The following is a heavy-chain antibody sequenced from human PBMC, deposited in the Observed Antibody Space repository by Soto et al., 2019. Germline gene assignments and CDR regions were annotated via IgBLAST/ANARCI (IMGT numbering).Heavy chain of an antibody. CDR1: GFAFSSYA. Sequence: EVQLLESGGGLVQPGGSLRLACAASGFAFSSYAMKWVRQAPGKGLEWVSLISETSDVAYYADSVKGRFTISRDNSGNTLFLQMYSLRAEDTAVYYCARYIPGVGDYGMDVWGQGTTVTVAS. V-gene: IGHV3-23*01. D-gene: IGHD2-2*01. CDR3: ARYIPGVGDYGMDV. CDR2: ISETSDVA. J-gene: IGHJ6*02.